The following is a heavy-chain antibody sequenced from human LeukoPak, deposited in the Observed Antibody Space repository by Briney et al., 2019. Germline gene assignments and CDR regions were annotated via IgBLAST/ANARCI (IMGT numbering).Heavy chain of an antibody. V-gene: IGHV3-30*03. J-gene: IGHJ3*01. D-gene: IGHD2-15*01. CDR2: VSNDGNDE. CDR3: ARTEYCIRGSCYGLAFDV. Sequence: PGGSLRLSCAAFGFTFGTFGMHWVRQAPGKGLEWVAVVSNDGNDEYDADSVKGRFTISRGTSKNMLYLQMNSLRTDDTAMYYCARTEYCIRGSCYGLAFDVWGQGTMVTVSS. CDR1: GFTFGTFG.